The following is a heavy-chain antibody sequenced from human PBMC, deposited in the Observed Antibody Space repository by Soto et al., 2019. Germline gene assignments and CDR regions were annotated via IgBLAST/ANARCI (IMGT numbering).Heavy chain of an antibody. CDR1: GGTFSSYA. Sequence: QVQLVQSGAEVKKPGSSVKVSCKASGGTFSSYAISWVRQAPGQGLEWMAGIIPLFGTADYAQKFQGRVTINAEESTSTAYMELSSLRSEDTAVYYCASNYGDYRYYYGMDVWGQGTTVTVSS. V-gene: IGHV1-69*12. J-gene: IGHJ6*02. D-gene: IGHD4-17*01. CDR2: IIPLFGTA. CDR3: ASNYGDYRYYYGMDV.